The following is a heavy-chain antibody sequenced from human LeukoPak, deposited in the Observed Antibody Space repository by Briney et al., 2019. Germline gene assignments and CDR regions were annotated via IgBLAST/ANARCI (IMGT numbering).Heavy chain of an antibody. Sequence: GGSLRLSCAASGFTFSSYGMHWVRQAPGKGLEWVAVIWYDGSNKYYADSVKGRFTISRGNSKNTLYLQMNSLRAEDTAVYYCARDRYYYDSSGYPPTYWGQGTLVTVSS. CDR3: ARDRYYYDSSGYPPTY. CDR2: IWYDGSNK. CDR1: GFTFSSYG. D-gene: IGHD3-22*01. V-gene: IGHV3-33*01. J-gene: IGHJ4*02.